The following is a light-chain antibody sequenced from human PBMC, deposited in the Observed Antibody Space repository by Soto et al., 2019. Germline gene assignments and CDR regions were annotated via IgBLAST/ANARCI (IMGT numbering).Light chain of an antibody. CDR3: QKGRTSPFS. CDR2: SAS. Sequence: DIQMTQSPSFVSASLGDRVTLTCRASQYISIWLAWYQQRLGEAPRLLIFSASTLKNGVPARFSGIGSGTDFTLTISGLQPEDVATYYCQKGRTSPFSFGPGTKV. V-gene: IGKV1D-12*01. CDR1: QYISIW. J-gene: IGKJ3*01.